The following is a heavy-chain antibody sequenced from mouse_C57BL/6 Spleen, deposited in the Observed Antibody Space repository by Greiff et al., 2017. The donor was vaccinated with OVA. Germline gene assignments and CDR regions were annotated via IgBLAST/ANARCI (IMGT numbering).Heavy chain of an antibody. V-gene: IGHV7-1*01. CDR2: SRNKANDYTT. CDR3: ARDHDGSFDY. J-gene: IGHJ2*01. D-gene: IGHD2-3*01. Sequence: EVKLVESGGGLVQSGRSLRLSCATSGFTFSDFYMEWVRQAPGKGLEWIAASRNKANDYTTEYSASVKGRFIVSRDTAQSILYRQMNALRAEDAASYYCARDHDGSFDYWGQGTTLTVSS. CDR1: GFTFSDFY.